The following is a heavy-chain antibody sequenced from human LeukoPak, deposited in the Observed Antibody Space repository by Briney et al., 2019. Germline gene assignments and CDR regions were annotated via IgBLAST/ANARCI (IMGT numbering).Heavy chain of an antibody. CDR1: GFTFSSYW. V-gene: IGHV3-7*03. CDR3: TRTRFDP. CDR2: IKQDGSEK. J-gene: IGHJ5*02. Sequence: PGGSLRLSCAASGFTFSSYWMHWVRQAPGKGLEWVANIKQDGSEKHYVDSVKGRFTISRDNAKNSLFLQMNNLRAEDTAVYYCTRTRFDPWGQGTLVTVSS.